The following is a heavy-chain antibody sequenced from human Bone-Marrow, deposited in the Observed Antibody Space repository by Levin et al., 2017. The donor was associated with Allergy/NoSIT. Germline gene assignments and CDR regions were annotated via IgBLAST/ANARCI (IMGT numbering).Heavy chain of an antibody. CDR2: ISSSSSYV. Sequence: PGGSLRLSCAASGFTFSTYNMNWVRQAPGKGLEWVSSISSSSSYVYSADSVKGRFTISRDNAKNSLYLQMSSLRAEDTAVYYRARGSSWYDTWYFGLWGRGTLVTVSS. CDR3: ARGSSWYDTWYFGL. D-gene: IGHD6-13*01. J-gene: IGHJ2*01. CDR1: GFTFSTYN. V-gene: IGHV3-21*01.